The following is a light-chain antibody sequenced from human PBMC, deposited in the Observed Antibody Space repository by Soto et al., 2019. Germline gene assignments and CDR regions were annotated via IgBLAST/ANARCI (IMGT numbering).Light chain of an antibody. CDR1: QGISNY. CDR3: QKYNSAPWT. V-gene: IGKV1-27*01. Sequence: DIQLTQSPSSLSASVGDRVTITCRASQGISNYLAWYQQKPGKVPKLLIYAASTLQSGVPSRFSGSGSGPDFTLNISSLQPEDVATYYCQKYNSAPWTFGPGTKVEIK. J-gene: IGKJ1*01. CDR2: AAS.